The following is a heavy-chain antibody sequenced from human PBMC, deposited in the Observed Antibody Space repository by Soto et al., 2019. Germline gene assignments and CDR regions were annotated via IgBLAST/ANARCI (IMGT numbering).Heavy chain of an antibody. CDR1: NYNFTNYA. J-gene: IGHJ5*02. Sequence: ASVKVSCKTSNYNFTNYAITWVRQAPGQGLEWVGWISTYNGNTKSAQNLQGRVTMTTDTSTAKAYMDLRALRSDDTAIYYCVRMISSAADLCGQRALVTVSS. CDR3: VRMISSAADL. V-gene: IGHV1-18*01. D-gene: IGHD3-16*01. CDR2: ISTYNGNT.